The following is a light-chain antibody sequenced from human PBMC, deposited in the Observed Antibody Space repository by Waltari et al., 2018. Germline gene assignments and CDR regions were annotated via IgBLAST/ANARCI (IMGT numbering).Light chain of an antibody. CDR1: SSNIGAGYD. V-gene: IGLV1-40*01. CDR2: GIR. Sequence: QSVLTQPPSVSGAPGQRVTISCTGSSSNIGAGYDVHWYQQLPGTAPQLLIYGIRYRPSWVPDRFSGSKSGTSASLAITGLQAEDEADYYCQSYDSSLSGVVFGGGTKLTVL. J-gene: IGLJ2*01. CDR3: QSYDSSLSGVV.